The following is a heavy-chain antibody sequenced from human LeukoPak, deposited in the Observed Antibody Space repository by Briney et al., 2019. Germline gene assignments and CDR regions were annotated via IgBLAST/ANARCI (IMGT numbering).Heavy chain of an antibody. V-gene: IGHV3-30*02. CDR2: VRFDGGEK. Sequence: GGSLSLSCAASGFIFSSFGIHWVRQTPGKGLEWVAFVRFDGGEKYYADSVKGRFTVSKDNSKNTLYLQINSLRPEGTAVYYCAKGGARDVWYFAYWGLGVVVTVSS. CDR1: GFIFSSFG. CDR3: AKGGARDVWYFAY. J-gene: IGHJ4*02. D-gene: IGHD2-8*01.